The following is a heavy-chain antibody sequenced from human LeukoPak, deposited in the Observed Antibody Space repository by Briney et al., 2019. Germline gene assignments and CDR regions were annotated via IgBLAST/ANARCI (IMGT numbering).Heavy chain of an antibody. CDR2: MSYVGIT. CDR3: TRLPLDYSLDH. V-gene: IGHV4-39*01. J-gene: IGHJ4*02. CDR1: GDSISSTTYW. Sequence: SETLSLTCTVSGDSISSTTYWWGCIRQSRRKGLEWIGSMSYVGITSYNPSLKSRATISVDTTKNQFSLMLNSVTAADTAVYYCTRLPLDYSLDHWGQGTPVSVSS. D-gene: IGHD4-11*01.